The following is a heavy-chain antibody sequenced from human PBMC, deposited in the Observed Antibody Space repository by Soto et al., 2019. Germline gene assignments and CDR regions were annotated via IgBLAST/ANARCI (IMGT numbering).Heavy chain of an antibody. CDR3: AKFGSDNYGDY. D-gene: IGHD2-21*01. CDR1: GFTFSSYA. V-gene: IGHV3-23*01. Sequence: GGSLRLPCAASGFTFSSYAMSWVRQAPGKGLEWVSAISGSGGSTYYADSVKGRFTISRDNSKNTLYLQMNSLRAEDPAVYYWAKFGSDNYGDYCAQGTLVTVPS. J-gene: IGHJ4*02. CDR2: ISGSGGST.